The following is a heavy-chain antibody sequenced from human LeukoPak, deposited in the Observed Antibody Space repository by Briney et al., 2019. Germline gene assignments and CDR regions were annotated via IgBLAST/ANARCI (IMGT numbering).Heavy chain of an antibody. CDR1: GFIFSHHG. V-gene: IGHV3-23*01. J-gene: IGHJ4*02. CDR3: AKDGTYYDFWSADY. D-gene: IGHD3-3*01. Sequence: GGSLRLSCATSGFIFSHHGMNWVRQAPGKGLEWVSGIRADAVTTYYADSVKGRFIISRDNSKNTVYLQMNSLSAEDAAVYYCAKDGTYYDFWSADYWGQGALVTVSS. CDR2: IRADAVTT.